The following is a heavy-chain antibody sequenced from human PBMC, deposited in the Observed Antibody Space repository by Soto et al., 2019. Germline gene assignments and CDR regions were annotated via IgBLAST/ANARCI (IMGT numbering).Heavy chain of an antibody. Sequence: GGSLRLSCAASGFTFSSYSMNWVRQAPGKGLEWVSSISSSGSYIYYADSVKGRFTISRDNAKNSLYLQMNSLRAEDTAVYYCARDPKQQLRRNMDVWGQGTTVTVPS. J-gene: IGHJ6*02. CDR1: GFTFSSYS. D-gene: IGHD6-13*01. CDR3: ARDPKQQLRRNMDV. V-gene: IGHV3-21*01. CDR2: ISSSGSYI.